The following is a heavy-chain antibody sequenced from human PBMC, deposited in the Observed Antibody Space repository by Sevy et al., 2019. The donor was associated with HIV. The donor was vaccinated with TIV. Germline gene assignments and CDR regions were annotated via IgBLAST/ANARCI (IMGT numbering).Heavy chain of an antibody. CDR1: GFTFNTHV. Sequence: GGCLRLSCAASGFTFNTHVMNWVRQAPGKGLEWVSSISGFGNTYYADSVRGRFTISRDNAKNTLYLQMNNLRADDTAVYYCAKVLNPALESMMEVTVRSLKGFDVWGQGTMVTVSS. CDR2: ISGFGNT. V-gene: IGHV3-23*01. CDR3: AKVLNPALESMMEVTVRSLKGFDV. J-gene: IGHJ3*01. D-gene: IGHD3-22*01.